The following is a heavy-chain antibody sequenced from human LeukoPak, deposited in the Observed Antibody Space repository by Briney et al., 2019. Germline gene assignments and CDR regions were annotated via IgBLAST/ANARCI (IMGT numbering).Heavy chain of an antibody. CDR1: GFTVSSNY. CDR3: ARERGLPYGMDV. V-gene: IGHV3-66*01. J-gene: IGHJ6*02. D-gene: IGHD1-26*01. Sequence: PGGSLRLSCAASGFTVSSNYMSWVRQAPGKGLEWVSVIYSGGSTYYADSVKGRFTISRDNSKNPLYLQMNSLRAEDTAVYYCARERGLPYGMDVWGQGTTVTASS. CDR2: IYSGGST.